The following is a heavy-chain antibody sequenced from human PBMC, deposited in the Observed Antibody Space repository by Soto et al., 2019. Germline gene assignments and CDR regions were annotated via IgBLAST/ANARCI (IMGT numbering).Heavy chain of an antibody. CDR1: GFTFSSYG. V-gene: IGHV3-30*18. D-gene: IGHD6-13*01. Sequence: QVQLVESGGGVVQPGRSLRLSCAASGFTFSSYGMHWVRQAPGKGLEWVAVISYDGSNKYYADSVKGRFTISRDNSKNTLYLQMNSLRAEDTAVYYCAKDSIAAALVGNYFDYWGQGTLVTVSS. CDR2: ISYDGSNK. CDR3: AKDSIAAALVGNYFDY. J-gene: IGHJ4*02.